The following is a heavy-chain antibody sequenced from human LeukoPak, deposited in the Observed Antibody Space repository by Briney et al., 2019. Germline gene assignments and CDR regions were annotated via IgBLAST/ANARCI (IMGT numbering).Heavy chain of an antibody. CDR1: GFIFSRYW. V-gene: IGHV3-74*01. CDR2: SNSDGSVT. Sequence: GGSLRLSCAASGFIFSRYWMHWVRQGPGKGLVWVSRSNSDGSVTTYADPVKSRFTISRDNAKNTLYLQMNSLRAEDSAVYYCARAPGPGAISTDYWGQGTLVTVSS. D-gene: IGHD3-3*02. CDR3: ARAPGPGAISTDY. J-gene: IGHJ4*02.